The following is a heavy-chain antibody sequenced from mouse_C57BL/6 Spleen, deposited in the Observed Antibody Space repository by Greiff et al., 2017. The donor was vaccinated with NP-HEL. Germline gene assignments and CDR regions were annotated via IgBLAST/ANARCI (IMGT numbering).Heavy chain of an antibody. CDR1: GYTFTDYY. J-gene: IGHJ3*01. V-gene: IGHV1-26*01. D-gene: IGHD2-4*01. CDR2: INPNNGGT. CDR3: AREEGYDYDERD. Sequence: EVQLQQSGPELVKPGASVKISCKASGYTFTDYYMNWVKQSHGKSLEWIGDINPNNGGTSYNQKFKGKATLTVDKSSSTAYMELRSLTSEDSAVYYCAREEGYDYDERDWGQGTLVTVSA.